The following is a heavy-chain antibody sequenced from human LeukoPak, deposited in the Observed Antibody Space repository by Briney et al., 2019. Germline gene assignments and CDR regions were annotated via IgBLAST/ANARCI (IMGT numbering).Heavy chain of an antibody. CDR2: IYYSGST. CDR1: GGSISSSSYY. V-gene: IGHV4-39*01. J-gene: IGHJ4*02. Sequence: KPSGTLSLTCTVSGGSISSSSYYWGWIRQPPGKGLEWIGSIYYSGSTYYNPSLKSRVTISVDTSKNQFSLKLSSETAADTAVYYCARHGDRIAAAFDYWGQGTLVTVSS. CDR3: ARHGDRIAAAFDY. D-gene: IGHD6-13*01.